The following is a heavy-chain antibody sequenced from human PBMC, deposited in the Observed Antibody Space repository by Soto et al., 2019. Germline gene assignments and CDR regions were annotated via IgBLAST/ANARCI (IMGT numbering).Heavy chain of an antibody. CDR1: GFTFSSYC. J-gene: IGHJ4*02. CDR2: IKQDGSEK. V-gene: IGHV3-7*05. CDR3: ARGNVGQQLVRAFDY. Sequence: EVQLVESGGGLVQPGGSLRLSCAASGFTFSSYCMSWVRQAPGKGLEWVANIKQDGSEKYYVDSVKGRFTISRDNAKNSLYLQMNSLRAEDTAEYYCARGNVGQQLVRAFDYWGQGTLVTVSS. D-gene: IGHD6-13*01.